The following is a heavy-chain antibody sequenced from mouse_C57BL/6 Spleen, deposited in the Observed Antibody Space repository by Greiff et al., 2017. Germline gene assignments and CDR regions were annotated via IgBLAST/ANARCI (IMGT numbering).Heavy chain of an antibody. J-gene: IGHJ4*01. D-gene: IGHD2-5*01. CDR1: GFSFNTYA. Sequence: EVHLVESGGGLVQPKGSLKLSCAASGFSFNTYAMNWVRQAPGKGLEWVARIRSKSNNYATYYADSVKDRFTISRDDSESMLYLQMNNLKTEDTAMYYCVRQHGSDSNYDAMDYWGQGTSVTVSS. CDR2: IRSKSNNYAT. V-gene: IGHV10-1*01. CDR3: VRQHGSDSNYDAMDY.